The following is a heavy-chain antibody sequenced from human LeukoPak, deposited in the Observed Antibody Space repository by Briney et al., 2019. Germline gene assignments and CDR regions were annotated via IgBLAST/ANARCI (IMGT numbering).Heavy chain of an antibody. J-gene: IGHJ4*02. D-gene: IGHD3-22*01. CDR2: ISSSGSTI. CDR1: GFTFSNAW. Sequence: GGSLRLSCAASGFTFSNAWMSWIRQAPGKGLEWVSYISSSGSTIYYADSVKGRFTISRDNAKNSLYLQMNSLRAEDTAVYYCARASSSGYYFHLHFDYWGQGTLVTVSS. CDR3: ARASSSGYYFHLHFDY. V-gene: IGHV3-11*01.